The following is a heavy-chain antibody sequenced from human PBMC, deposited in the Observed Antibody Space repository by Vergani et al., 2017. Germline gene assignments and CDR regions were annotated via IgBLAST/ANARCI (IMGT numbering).Heavy chain of an antibody. CDR1: GGSFTSYH. V-gene: IGHV4-34*01. Sequence: QVQLQQWGGGLLKPSETLSLTCVVNGGSFTSYHWTWIRQSPGEGLEWVGDIDHTGRPDYNPSLKSRLTMSVDKSRNQFPLTLNSVTATDTAIYFCARVNTETNGHLYYYYYMDVWAQGTAVTVS. D-gene: IGHD4-11*01. CDR2: IDHTGRP. CDR3: ARVNTETNGHLYYYYYMDV. J-gene: IGHJ6*03.